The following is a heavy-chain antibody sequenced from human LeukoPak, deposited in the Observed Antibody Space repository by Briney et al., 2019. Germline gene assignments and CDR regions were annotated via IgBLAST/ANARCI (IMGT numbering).Heavy chain of an antibody. D-gene: IGHD2-2*02. CDR3: ASKPVPAAIPVDYYYYYYMDV. CDR1: GGSISSSSYY. Sequence: SETLSLTCTVSGGSISSSSYYWGWIRQPPGKGLEWIGSIYYSGSTYYNPSLKSRVTISVDTSKNQFSLKLSSVTAADTAVYYCASKPVPAAIPVDYYYYYYMDVWGKGTTVTVSS. CDR2: IYYSGST. V-gene: IGHV4-39*07. J-gene: IGHJ6*03.